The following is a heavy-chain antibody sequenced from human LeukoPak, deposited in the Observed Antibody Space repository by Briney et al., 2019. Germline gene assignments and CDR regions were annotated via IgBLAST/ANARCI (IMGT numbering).Heavy chain of an antibody. Sequence: VSVKVSCKASGYTFIGYYLHWVRQAPGQGLEWMGWINPTSGGTNYAQKFQDRVTMTRDTSINTAYMELSRLTSDDTAVYYCARLVGLSTTASYWGQGTLVILSS. CDR2: INPTSGGT. CDR3: ARLVGLSTTASY. CDR1: GYTFIGYY. J-gene: IGHJ4*02. V-gene: IGHV1-2*02. D-gene: IGHD5/OR15-5a*01.